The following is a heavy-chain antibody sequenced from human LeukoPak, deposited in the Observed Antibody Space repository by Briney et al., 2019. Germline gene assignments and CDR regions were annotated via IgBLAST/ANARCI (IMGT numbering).Heavy chain of an antibody. Sequence: GGSLRLSCAASGFTFSSYAMSWVRQAPGKGLEWVSAISGSGGSTYYADSVKGRFTISRDNSKNTLYLQMNSLRAEDTAVYYCEGYSGYDDGYYYYYGTDVWGQGTTVTVSS. V-gene: IGHV3-23*01. CDR3: EGYSGYDDGYYYYYGTDV. D-gene: IGHD5-12*01. CDR1: GFTFSSYA. CDR2: ISGSGGST. J-gene: IGHJ6*02.